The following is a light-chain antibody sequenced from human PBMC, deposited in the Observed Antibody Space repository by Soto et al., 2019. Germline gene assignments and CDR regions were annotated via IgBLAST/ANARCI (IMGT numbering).Light chain of an antibody. J-gene: IGKJ5*01. CDR3: QQYGTSPIT. V-gene: IGKV3-20*01. Sequence: EMGLTQSPGTLSLSPGERATLSCRASQSVSSIYLAWYQQKPGQAPSLLIYATSSRATGIPDRFSGSGSGTDFTLTISRLEPEDSAVYYCQQYGTSPITFGRGTRL. CDR1: QSVSSIY. CDR2: ATS.